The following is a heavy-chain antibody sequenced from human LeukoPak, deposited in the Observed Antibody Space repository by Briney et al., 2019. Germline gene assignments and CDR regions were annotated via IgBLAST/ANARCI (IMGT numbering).Heavy chain of an antibody. CDR2: ISSSSSYI. D-gene: IGHD3-10*01. Sequence: PGGSLRLSCAASGFTFSSFVMNWVRQVPGKGLEWVSSISSSSSYIHYADSVKDRFTISRDHAKNSLYLQMNSLRAEDTAVYYCAWGDISMVRGIMDWGQGTLVTVSS. V-gene: IGHV3-21*01. CDR3: AWGDISMVRGIMD. J-gene: IGHJ4*02. CDR1: GFTFSSFV.